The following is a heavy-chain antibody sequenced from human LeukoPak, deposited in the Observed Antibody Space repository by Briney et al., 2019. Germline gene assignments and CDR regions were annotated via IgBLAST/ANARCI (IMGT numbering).Heavy chain of an antibody. D-gene: IGHD1-26*01. CDR3: ARHYIGGID. CDR1: GYSISSGYY. Sequence: KPSETLSLTCAVSGYSISSGYYWGWIRQPPGKGLEWFGGIYYSGSTYYNPSLKSRLTISVDTSKNQFYIKLTCVPAAEQAVDYCARHYIGGIDWGQGTLVTVSS. CDR2: IYYSGST. J-gene: IGHJ4*02. V-gene: IGHV4-38-2*01.